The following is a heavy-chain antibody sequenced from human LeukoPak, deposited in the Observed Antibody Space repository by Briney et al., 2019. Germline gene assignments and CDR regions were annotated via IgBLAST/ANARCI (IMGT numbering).Heavy chain of an antibody. Sequence: PSETLSLTCTVSGGSISTYFWSWIRQPPGKGLEWIGYIYYSGSTNYNPSLKSRVTISLDTSKNQFSLKLTSVTAADTAVYYCARTMEGYCSGGSCYQYSYYMDVWGKGTTVTVSS. CDR3: ARTMEGYCSGGSCYQYSYYMDV. CDR2: IYYSGST. V-gene: IGHV4-59*01. CDR1: GGSISTYF. D-gene: IGHD2-15*01. J-gene: IGHJ6*03.